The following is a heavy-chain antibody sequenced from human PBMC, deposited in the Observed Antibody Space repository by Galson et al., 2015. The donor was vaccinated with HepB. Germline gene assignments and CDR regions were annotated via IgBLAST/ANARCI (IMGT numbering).Heavy chain of an antibody. CDR3: ARDKSPRATKGGRSVNWFDP. J-gene: IGHJ5*02. V-gene: IGHV1-2*06. D-gene: IGHD1-26*01. CDR1: GYTFTGYY. CDR2: INPNSGGT. Sequence: SVKVSCKASGYTFTGYYMHWVRQAPGQGLEWMGRINPNSGGTNYAQKFQGRVTMTRDTSISTAYMGLSRLRSDDTAVYYCARDKSPRATKGGRSVNWFDPWGQGTLVTVSS.